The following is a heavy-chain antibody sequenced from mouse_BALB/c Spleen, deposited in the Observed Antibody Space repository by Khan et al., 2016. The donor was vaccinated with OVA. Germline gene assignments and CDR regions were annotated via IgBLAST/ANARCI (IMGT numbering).Heavy chain of an antibody. CDR3: ARSLVDYYAMDY. CDR2: ISTGGHYT. Sequence: EVELVESGGGLVKPGGSLKLSCSASGFTFSSFAMSWVRQTPEKRLEWVATISTGGHYTFYPDSVKGRFTISRDNARNTLYLQMSSLRSEDTAMYYCARSLVDYYAMDYWGQGTSGTVSS. J-gene: IGHJ4*01. V-gene: IGHV5-9-3*01. CDR1: GFTFSSFA. D-gene: IGHD2-2*01.